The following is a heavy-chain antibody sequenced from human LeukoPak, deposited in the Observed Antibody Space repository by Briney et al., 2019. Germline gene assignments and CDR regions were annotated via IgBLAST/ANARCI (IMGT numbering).Heavy chain of an antibody. Sequence: PGGSLRLSCAASGFTFSSYSMNWVRQAPGKGLEWVSYISSSTSTICYADSVKGRFTISRDNAKNSLYLQMNSLRVEDTAVYYCARGYGDIDYWGQGTLVTVSS. D-gene: IGHD4-17*01. CDR1: GFTFSSYS. CDR3: ARGYGDIDY. J-gene: IGHJ4*02. CDR2: ISSSTSTI. V-gene: IGHV3-48*01.